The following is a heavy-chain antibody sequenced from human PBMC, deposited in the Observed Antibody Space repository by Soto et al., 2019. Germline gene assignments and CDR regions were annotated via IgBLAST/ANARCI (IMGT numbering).Heavy chain of an antibody. J-gene: IGHJ4*02. Sequence: PSETLSLACTVSGGSISSSSYYWGWTRQPPGKGLEWIGSIYYSGSTYYNPSLKSRVTISVDTSKNQFSLKLSSVTAADTAVYYCARERRWLHETKNDYWGQGTLVTVSS. D-gene: IGHD5-12*01. CDR2: IYYSGST. CDR1: GGSISSSSYY. V-gene: IGHV4-39*02. CDR3: ARERRWLHETKNDY.